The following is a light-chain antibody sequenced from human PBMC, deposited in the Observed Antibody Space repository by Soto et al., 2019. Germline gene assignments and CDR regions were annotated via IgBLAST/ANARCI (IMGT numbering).Light chain of an antibody. V-gene: IGLV2-8*01. CDR2: EVA. CDR1: SSDVGGYDH. J-gene: IGLJ2*01. CDR3: ISYAGSKHWL. Sequence: QSALTQPPSASGSPGQSVTISCTGTSSDVGGYDHVSWFQQHPGKAPQLMIYEVAKRPSGVPDRFSGSKSGNTASLTVSGLQAEDEADYCCISYAGSKHWLFGGGTKLTVL.